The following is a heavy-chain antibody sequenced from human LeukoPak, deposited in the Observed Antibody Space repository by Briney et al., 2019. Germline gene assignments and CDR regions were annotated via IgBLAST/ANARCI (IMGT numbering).Heavy chain of an antibody. CDR1: GFTFSNAW. D-gene: IGHD1-26*01. V-gene: IGHV3-15*01. CDR2: IKRKTDGGTT. Sequence: PGGSLRLSCAASGFTFSNAWMSWVRQAPGKGLEWVGRIKRKTDGGTTDYAAPVKGRFTISRDDSRNTLYLQMTSLDIDDAAVYYCTTESYSGSYTLDYWGQGTLVTVSS. J-gene: IGHJ4*02. CDR3: TTESYSGSYTLDY.